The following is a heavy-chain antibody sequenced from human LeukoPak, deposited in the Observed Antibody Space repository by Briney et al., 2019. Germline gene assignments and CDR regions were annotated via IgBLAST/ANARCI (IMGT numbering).Heavy chain of an antibody. Sequence: ASVKVSCKASGYTFTGYYMHWVRQAPGQGLEWMGWINPNSGGTNYAQKFQGRVTMTRDTTISTAYVELSRLRSDDTAVYYCARDKTGEGSDWYVGSWFDPWGQGTLVTVSS. CDR2: INPNSGGT. CDR3: ARDKTGEGSDWYVGSWFDP. D-gene: IGHD6-19*01. V-gene: IGHV1-2*02. J-gene: IGHJ5*02. CDR1: GYTFTGYY.